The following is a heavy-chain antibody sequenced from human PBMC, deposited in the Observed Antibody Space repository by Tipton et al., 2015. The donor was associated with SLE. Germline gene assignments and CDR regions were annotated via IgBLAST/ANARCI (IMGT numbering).Heavy chain of an antibody. Sequence: TLSLTCSASGASMNSGSYSWHWIRQPAGKALQWLGHIDSSGNTYYNPSLRSRVSISVDVSRNQFSLTLNSVTAADTATYSCARRPMGLAAFDIWGQGTVVTVSS. CDR2: IDSSGNT. V-gene: IGHV4-61*09. D-gene: IGHD3-16*01. J-gene: IGHJ3*02. CDR3: ARRPMGLAAFDI. CDR1: GASMNSGSYS.